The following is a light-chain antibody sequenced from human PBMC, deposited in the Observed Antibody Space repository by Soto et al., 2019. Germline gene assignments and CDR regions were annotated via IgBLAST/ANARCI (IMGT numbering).Light chain of an antibody. V-gene: IGLV2-11*01. Sequence: HSALTQPRSVSGSPGQSVTISCTGTSSDVGRYNYVSWYQHHPGKAPKLMIYDVTKRPSGVPDRFSGSKSGNTASLTISGLQAEDEANYYCCSYAATYVIFGGGTKLTVL. CDR2: DVT. CDR3: CSYAATYVI. CDR1: SSDVGRYNY. J-gene: IGLJ2*01.